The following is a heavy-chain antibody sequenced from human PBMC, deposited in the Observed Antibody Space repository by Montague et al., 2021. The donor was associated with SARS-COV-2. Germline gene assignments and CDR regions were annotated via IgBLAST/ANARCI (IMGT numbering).Heavy chain of an antibody. CDR2: IYPGDSDT. D-gene: IGHD6-13*01. CDR3: ARHVRGAGMVVREAAGTPYYYYCYMDV. CDR1: GYSFTSYW. V-gene: IGHV5-51*01. Sequence: QSGAEVKKPGESLKISCKGSGYSFTSYWIGWVRQMPGKGLEWMGIIYPGDSDTRYSPSFQGQVTISADKSISTAYLQWSSLKASDTAMYYCARHVRGAGMVVREAAGTPYYYYCYMDVWGKGTTVTVSS. J-gene: IGHJ6*03.